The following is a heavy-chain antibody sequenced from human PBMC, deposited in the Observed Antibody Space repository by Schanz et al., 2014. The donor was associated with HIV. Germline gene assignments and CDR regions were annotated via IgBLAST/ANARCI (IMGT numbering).Heavy chain of an antibody. J-gene: IGHJ5*01. V-gene: IGHV1-46*01. CDR1: GYTFTSYY. CDR3: ARDKSGSSWYDS. D-gene: IGHD6-13*01. Sequence: QVQLVQSGAEVKKPGASVKVSCKASGYTFTSYYMHWVRRAPGQGLEWMGIINPSGGATSYAQKFQGRVTMTRDTSTSTGYMDLSSLTSEDTAVYYCARDKSGSSWYDSWGQGTLVTVSS. CDR2: INPSGGAT.